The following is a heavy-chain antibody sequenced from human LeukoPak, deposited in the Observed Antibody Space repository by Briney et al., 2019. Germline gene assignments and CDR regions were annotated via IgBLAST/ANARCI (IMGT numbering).Heavy chain of an antibody. D-gene: IGHD3-10*01. V-gene: IGHV3-30*18. CDR2: ISADESDK. J-gene: IGHJ4*02. CDR1: GFAFSTFN. CDR3: AKDLAGSYYGGGQRYYFDY. Sequence: GGSLRLSCAASGFAFSTFNMHWVRQAPGKGLEWVALISADESDKYYADSVKSRFTISRDNSRNTLYLQMNSLTTEDTAVYHCAKDLAGSYYGGGQRYYFDYWGQGTLVTVSS.